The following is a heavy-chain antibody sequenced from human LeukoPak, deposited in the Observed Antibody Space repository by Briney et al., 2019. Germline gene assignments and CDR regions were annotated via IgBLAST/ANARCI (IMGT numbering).Heavy chain of an antibody. V-gene: IGHV3-33*01. Sequence: GGSLRLSCAASGFTFSSYDMHWVRQAPGKGLEWVAVIWYDGSNKYYADSVKGRFTISRDNSKNTLYLQMNSLRAEDTAVYYCARGTGIAVAGPDYWGQGTLVTVSS. CDR2: IWYDGSNK. D-gene: IGHD6-19*01. J-gene: IGHJ4*02. CDR3: ARGTGIAVAGPDY. CDR1: GFTFSSYD.